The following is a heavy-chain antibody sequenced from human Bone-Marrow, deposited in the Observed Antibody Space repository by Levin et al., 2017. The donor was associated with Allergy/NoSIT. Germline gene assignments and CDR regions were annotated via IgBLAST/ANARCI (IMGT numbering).Heavy chain of an antibody. CDR1: GFTFSSYW. Sequence: PGGSLRLSCAASGFTFSSYWMHWVRQAPGKGLVWVSRINSDGSSTSYADSVKGRFTISRDNAKNTLYLQMNSLRAEDTAVYYCSSSRYYYYYMDVWGKGTTVTVSS. CDR3: SSSRYYYYYMDV. V-gene: IGHV3-74*01. CDR2: INSDGSST. J-gene: IGHJ6*03. D-gene: IGHD6-6*01.